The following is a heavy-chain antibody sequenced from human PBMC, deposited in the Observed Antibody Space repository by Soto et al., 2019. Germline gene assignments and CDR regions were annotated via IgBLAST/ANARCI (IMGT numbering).Heavy chain of an antibody. J-gene: IGHJ4*02. CDR1: GFTFSNYA. V-gene: IGHV3-23*01. CDR2: ISASGGSI. D-gene: IGHD3-10*01. Sequence: EVQLLEYGGGLVQPGGSLRLSCAASGFTFSNYAMTWVRQSPGKGLEWVSHISASGGSISYADSVKGRFTISRDNSKSTLYLQTNSLRAEDTATYYCAKGAYGSGTYDCWGQGTLVTVSS. CDR3: AKGAYGSGTYDC.